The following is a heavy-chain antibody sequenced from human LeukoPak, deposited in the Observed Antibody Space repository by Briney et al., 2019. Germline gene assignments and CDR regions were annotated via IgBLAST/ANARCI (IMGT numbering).Heavy chain of an antibody. J-gene: IGHJ5*02. V-gene: IGHV1-18*01. Sequence: GASVKVSCKASGYTFTSYGISWVRQAPGQGLEWMGWISAYNGNTNYAQKLQGRVTMTPDTSTSTAYMELRSLRSDDTAVYYCARGLTHYDSNGYNWFDPWGQGTLVTVSS. D-gene: IGHD3-22*01. CDR2: ISAYNGNT. CDR3: ARGLTHYDSNGYNWFDP. CDR1: GYTFTSYG.